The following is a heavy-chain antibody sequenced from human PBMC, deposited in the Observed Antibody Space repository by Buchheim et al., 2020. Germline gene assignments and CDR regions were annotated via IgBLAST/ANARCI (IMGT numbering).Heavy chain of an antibody. CDR3: AKDLAYCGGDCYSALDYYYGMDV. CDR1: GFTFSSYW. V-gene: IGHV3-7*01. D-gene: IGHD2-21*02. CDR2: IKQDGSEK. Sequence: EVQLVESGGGLVQPGGSLRLSCAASGFTFSSYWMSWVRQAPGKGLEWVANIKQDGSEKYYVDSVKGRFTISRDNAKNSLYLQMNSLRAEDTAVYYCAKDLAYCGGDCYSALDYYYGMDVWGQGTT. J-gene: IGHJ6*02.